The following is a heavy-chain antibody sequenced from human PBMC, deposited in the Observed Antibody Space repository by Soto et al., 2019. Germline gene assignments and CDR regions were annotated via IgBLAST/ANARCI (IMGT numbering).Heavy chain of an antibody. D-gene: IGHD2-21*02. V-gene: IGHV2-5*02. CDR3: AHRGGLVVTAPLDAFDI. J-gene: IGHJ3*02. CDR1: GFSLSTSGVG. Sequence: QITLKESGPTLVKPTQTLTLTCTFSGFSLSTSGVGVGWIRQPPGKALEWLALIYWDDDKRYSPSLKSRLTITKDTSKNQVVLTMTNMDPVDTATYYCAHRGGLVVTAPLDAFDIWGQGTMVTVSS. CDR2: IYWDDDK.